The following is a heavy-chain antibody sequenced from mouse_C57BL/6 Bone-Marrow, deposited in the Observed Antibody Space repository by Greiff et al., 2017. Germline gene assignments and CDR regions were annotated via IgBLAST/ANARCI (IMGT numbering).Heavy chain of an antibody. Sequence: QVQLQQPGAELVRPESSVKLSCKASGYTFTSYWMDWVKQRPGQGLEWIGNIYPSDSETHYNQKFKDKATLTVDKSSSTAYMQLSSLTSEDSAVYYCAIYYDYAWFAYWGQGTLVTVSA. CDR3: AIYYDYAWFAY. CDR1: GYTFTSYW. CDR2: IYPSDSET. D-gene: IGHD2-4*01. V-gene: IGHV1-61*01. J-gene: IGHJ3*01.